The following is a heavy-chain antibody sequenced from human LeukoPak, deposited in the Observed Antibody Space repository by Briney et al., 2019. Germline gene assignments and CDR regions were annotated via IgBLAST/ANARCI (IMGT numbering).Heavy chain of an antibody. Sequence: AGGSLRLSCAASGFTFSSYAMSWVRQAPGKGLEWVSAISGSGGSTYYADSVKGRFTISRDNSKNTLYLQMNSLRAEDTAVYYCARGETYYYGSGSHTLYYYYYYYMDVWGKGTTVTISS. V-gene: IGHV3-23*01. CDR2: ISGSGGST. D-gene: IGHD3-10*01. CDR1: GFTFSSYA. CDR3: ARGETYYYGSGSHTLYYYYYYYMDV. J-gene: IGHJ6*03.